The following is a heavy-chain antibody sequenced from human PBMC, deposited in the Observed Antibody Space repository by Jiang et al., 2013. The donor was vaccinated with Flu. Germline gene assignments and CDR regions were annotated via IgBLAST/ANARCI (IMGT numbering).Heavy chain of an antibody. CDR3: AKFGDFWSGSLDY. Sequence: RLSCAASGFTFSSYAMSWVRQAPGKGLEWVSAISGSGGSTYYADSVKGRFTISRDNSKNTLYLQMNSLRAEDTAVYYCAKFGDFWSGSLDYWGQGTLVTVSS. CDR1: GFTFSSYA. CDR2: ISGSGGST. V-gene: IGHV3-23*01. D-gene: IGHD3-3*01. J-gene: IGHJ4*02.